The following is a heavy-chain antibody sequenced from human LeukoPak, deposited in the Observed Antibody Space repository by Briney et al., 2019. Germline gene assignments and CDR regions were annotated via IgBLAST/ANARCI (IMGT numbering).Heavy chain of an antibody. Sequence: GGSLRLSCAASGFTFSSYSMNWVRQAPGKGLEWVSYISSSSSTIYYADSVKGRFTISRDNAKNSLYLQMNSLRAEDTAVHYCARGVGATTSTPGDYWGQGTLVTVSS. J-gene: IGHJ4*02. D-gene: IGHD1-26*01. CDR3: ARGVGATTSTPGDY. CDR2: ISSSSSTI. V-gene: IGHV3-48*01. CDR1: GFTFSSYS.